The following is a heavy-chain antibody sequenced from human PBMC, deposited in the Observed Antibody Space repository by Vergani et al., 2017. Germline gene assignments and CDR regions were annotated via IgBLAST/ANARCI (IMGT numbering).Heavy chain of an antibody. Sequence: EVQLVESGGGLVQPGGSLRLSCAASGFTFSSYSMNWVRQAPGKGLEWVSYISSSSSTIYYADSVKGRFTISRDNSKNTLYLQMNSLRAEDTAVYYCAKGEGTGTTYYYYMDVWGKGP. CDR3: AKGEGTGTTYYYYMDV. J-gene: IGHJ6*03. V-gene: IGHV3-48*01. CDR1: GFTFSSYS. CDR2: ISSSSSTI. D-gene: IGHD1/OR15-1a*01.